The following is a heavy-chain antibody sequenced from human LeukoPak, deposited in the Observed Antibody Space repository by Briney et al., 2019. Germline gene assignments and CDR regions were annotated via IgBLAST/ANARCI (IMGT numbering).Heavy chain of an antibody. J-gene: IGHJ2*01. CDR1: GYTFIGYY. CDR2: INSNRGDT. CDR3: ARDVTGDQSWFFDL. D-gene: IGHD7-27*01. V-gene: IGHV1-2*02. Sequence: ASVKVSCKASGYTFIGYYIHWVRQAPGQGLEWMGWINSNRGDTSYAQKFQGRVTMTRDTSISTAYMELNRLTSDDTAVYYCARDVTGDQSWFFDLWGRGTLVTVSS.